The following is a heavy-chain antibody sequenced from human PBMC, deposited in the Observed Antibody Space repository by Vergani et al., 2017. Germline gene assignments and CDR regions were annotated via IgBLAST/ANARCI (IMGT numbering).Heavy chain of an antibody. CDR1: GFTFSSYG. CDR2: IRYDGSNK. J-gene: IGHJ4*02. CDR3: AKDYGDYTYYFDY. D-gene: IGHD4-17*01. V-gene: IGHV3-30*02. Sequence: QVQLVESGGGVVQPGGSLRLSCAASGFTFSSYGMHWVRQAPGKGLEWVAFIRYDGSNKYYADYVKGRFTISRDNSKNTLYLQMNSLRAEDTAVYYCAKDYGDYTYYFDYWGQGTLVTVSS.